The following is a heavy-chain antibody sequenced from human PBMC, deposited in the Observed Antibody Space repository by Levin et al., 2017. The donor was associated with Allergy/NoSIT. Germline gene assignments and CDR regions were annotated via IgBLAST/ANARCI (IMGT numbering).Heavy chain of an antibody. J-gene: IGHJ6*02. D-gene: IGHD6-19*01. CDR2: IERDGSET. CDR1: GFTFTTYW. CDR3: AREEGWGYHFGMDV. Sequence: GESLKISCAASGFTFTTYWMTWVRQAPGKGLEWVANIERDGSETYYVDSVKGRFTISRDDGKNSVYLQMNSLRVDDTAVYYCAREEGWGYHFGMDVWGQGTTVTVSS. V-gene: IGHV3-7*01.